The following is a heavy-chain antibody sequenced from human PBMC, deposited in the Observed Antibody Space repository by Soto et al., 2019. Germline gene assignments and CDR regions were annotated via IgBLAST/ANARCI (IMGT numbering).Heavy chain of an antibody. CDR2: IYYSGST. J-gene: IGHJ4*02. CDR3: ARTPRN. D-gene: IGHD2-15*01. CDR1: AGSISSGGYY. V-gene: IGHV4-31*03. Sequence: SENVSLTCTVSAGSISSGGYYWSWIRQYPGKGLEWIGYIYYSGSTYYNPSLKSRVTISVDTSKNQFSLKLSSVTVADTAVYYCARTPRNWGQGTLVTVS.